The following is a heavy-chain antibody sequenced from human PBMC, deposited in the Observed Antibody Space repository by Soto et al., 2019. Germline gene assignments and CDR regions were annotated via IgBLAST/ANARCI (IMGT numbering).Heavy chain of an antibody. CDR2: IYTSGST. V-gene: IGHV4-4*07. CDR3: ESRLLWELRGGYYYYDMDV. Sequence: PSETLSLTCTPSGGSISSYYWSWIRQPAGQGLEWIGRIYTSGSTNYNPSLKSRVTMSVDTPKNQFSLKLSSVTAAGPAVYYCESRLLWELRGGYYYYDMDVWGQGATVTVSS. J-gene: IGHJ6*02. D-gene: IGHD1-26*01. CDR1: GGSISSYY.